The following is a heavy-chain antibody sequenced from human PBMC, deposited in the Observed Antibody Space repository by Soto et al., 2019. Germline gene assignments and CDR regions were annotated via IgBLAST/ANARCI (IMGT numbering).Heavy chain of an antibody. D-gene: IGHD3-3*01. CDR2: ISGSGGST. CDR3: AKDRVVTPAFHWFDP. V-gene: IGHV3-23*01. CDR1: GFTFSSYA. Sequence: GGSLRLSCAASGFTFSSYAMSWVRQAPGKGLEWVSAISGSGGSTYYADSVKGRFTISRDNSKNTLYLQMNSLRAEDTAVYYCAKDRVVTPAFHWFDPWGQGTLVTVSS. J-gene: IGHJ5*02.